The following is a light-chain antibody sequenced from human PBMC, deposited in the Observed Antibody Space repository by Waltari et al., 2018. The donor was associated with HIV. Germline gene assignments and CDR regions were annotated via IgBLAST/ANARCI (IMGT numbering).Light chain of an antibody. V-gene: IGLV2-11*01. CDR1: SSDVGAYNY. CDR2: DVN. CDR3: CSYAGSYTYV. Sequence: QSALTHPRSVSGSPGQSVTIPCPGTSSDVGAYNYVSWYQQHPGKAPKLMIYDVNERPAGVPDRFSGSKSGNTASLTISGLQAEDEADYYCCSYAGSYTYVFGTGTKVTVL. J-gene: IGLJ1*01.